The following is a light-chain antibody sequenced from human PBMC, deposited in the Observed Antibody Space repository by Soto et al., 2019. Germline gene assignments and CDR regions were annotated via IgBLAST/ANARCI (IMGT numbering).Light chain of an antibody. CDR2: GDS. V-gene: IGLV3-1*01. CDR1: KLGDKY. Sequence: SYELTQPPSVSVSPGQTASITCSGDKLGDKYACWYQQKPGQSPVLVIYGDSKRPSGIPERFSGSNSGNTATLTISGTQAMDEADYYCQAWDSSTGVVFGGGTKQTVL. CDR3: QAWDSSTGVV. J-gene: IGLJ2*01.